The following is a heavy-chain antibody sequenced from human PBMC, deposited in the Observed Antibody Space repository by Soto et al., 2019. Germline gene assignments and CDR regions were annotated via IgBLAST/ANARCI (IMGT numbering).Heavy chain of an antibody. Sequence: GGSLRLSCAASGFTFSSYSMNWVLQAPWKGLEWVSYISSSSSTIYYADSVKGRFTISRDNAKNSLYLQMNSLRDEDTAVYYCARDPSGSGWFAFWFDPWGQGTLVTVSS. CDR3: ARDPSGSGWFAFWFDP. J-gene: IGHJ5*02. D-gene: IGHD6-19*01. CDR2: ISSSSSTI. CDR1: GFTFSSYS. V-gene: IGHV3-48*02.